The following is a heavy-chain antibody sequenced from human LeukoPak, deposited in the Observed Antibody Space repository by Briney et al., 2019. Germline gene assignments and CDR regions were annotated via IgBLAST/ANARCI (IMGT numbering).Heavy chain of an antibody. J-gene: IGHJ1*01. D-gene: IGHD1-1*01. Sequence: SETLSLTCAVYGGSFSGYYWSWIRQPPGKGLECIASICSSGRANYNPSLKGRVIVSVDTSKNQFSLKLSSVTAADTAVYYCAGLPRGTQPPDYFHHWGQGTLVTVSS. CDR3: AGLPRGTQPPDYFHH. CDR2: ICSSGRA. CDR1: GGSFSGYY. V-gene: IGHV4-59*08.